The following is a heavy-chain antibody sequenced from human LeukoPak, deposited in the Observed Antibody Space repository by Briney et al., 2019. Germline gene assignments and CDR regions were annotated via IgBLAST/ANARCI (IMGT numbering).Heavy chain of an antibody. CDR3: ARYYGSGSWDY. V-gene: IGHV3-72*01. CDR2: IRKKANSYST. CDR1: GFTFSDHY. Sequence: PGGSLRLSCAASGFTFSDHYMDWVRQAPGKGLEWVGRIRKKANSYSTEYAASVKGRFTISRDDSKNSLYLQMNSLRAEGTAIYYCARYYGSGSWDYWGQGTLVTASS. D-gene: IGHD3-10*01. J-gene: IGHJ4*02.